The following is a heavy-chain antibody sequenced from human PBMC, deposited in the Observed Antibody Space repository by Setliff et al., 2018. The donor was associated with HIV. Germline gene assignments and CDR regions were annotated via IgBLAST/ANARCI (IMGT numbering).Heavy chain of an antibody. CDR1: GGSISSSSYY. D-gene: IGHD3-9*01. J-gene: IGHJ5*02. V-gene: IGHV4-39*07. CDR3: ARDGGRYFDWLMFDP. CDR2: IYYSGST. Sequence: LSLTCTVSGGSISSSSYYWGWIRQPPGKGLEWIGNIYYSGSTYYNPSLKSRVTISIGTSKNQFSLKLSSVTAADTAVYYCARDGGRYFDWLMFDPWGQGTLVTVSS.